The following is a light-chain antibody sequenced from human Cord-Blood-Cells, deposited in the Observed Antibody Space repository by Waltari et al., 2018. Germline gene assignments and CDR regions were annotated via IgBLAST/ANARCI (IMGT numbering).Light chain of an antibody. CDR1: SSDVGSYNL. CDR2: EGS. V-gene: IGLV2-23*01. Sequence: QSALPQPASVSGCPGQSITISCTGTSSDVGSYNLVSWYQQHPDKAPKLMIYEGSKRPSGVSNRFSGSKSGNTASLPISGLQAEDEADYYCCSYAGSSTLVFGGGTKLTVL. J-gene: IGLJ2*01. CDR3: CSYAGSSTLV.